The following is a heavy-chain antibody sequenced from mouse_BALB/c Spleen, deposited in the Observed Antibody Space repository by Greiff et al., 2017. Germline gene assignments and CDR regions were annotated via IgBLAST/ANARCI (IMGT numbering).Heavy chain of an antibody. V-gene: IGHV1-14*01. J-gene: IGHJ2*01. D-gene: IGHD2-4*01. Sequence: EVKLQESGPELVKPGASVKMSCKASGYTFTSYVMHWVKQKPGQGLEWIGYINPYNDGTKYNEKFKGKATLTSDKSSSTAYMELSSLTSEDSAVYYCARSYYDYPLDYWGQGTTLTVSS. CDR2: INPYNDGT. CDR3: ARSYYDYPLDY. CDR1: GYTFTSYV.